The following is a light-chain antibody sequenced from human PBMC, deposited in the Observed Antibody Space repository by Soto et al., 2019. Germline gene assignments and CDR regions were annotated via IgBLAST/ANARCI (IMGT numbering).Light chain of an antibody. CDR2: GAS. V-gene: IGKV3D-7*01. J-gene: IGKJ1*01. CDR1: QSVSSSY. Sequence: EIVFTQSPATLSLSPGERATLSCRASQSVSSSYLAWYQQKPGQAPRLLIYGASSRATGIPDRFSGSGSGTEFTLTISSLQSEDFAVYYCQQYNNLPTFGQGTKVDIK. CDR3: QQYNNLPT.